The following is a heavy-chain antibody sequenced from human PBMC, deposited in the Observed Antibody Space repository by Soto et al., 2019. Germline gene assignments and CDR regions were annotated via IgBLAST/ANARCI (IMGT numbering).Heavy chain of an antibody. D-gene: IGHD5-12*01. Sequence: SETLSLTCTVSGGSISSGGYYWSWIRQHPGKGLEWIGYIYYSGSTYYNPSLKSRVTISVDTSKNQFSLKLSSVTAADTAVYYFAREGPGEMATIRYLNWFDPVCQGTLVTVSS. J-gene: IGHJ5*02. CDR3: AREGPGEMATIRYLNWFDP. V-gene: IGHV4-31*03. CDR1: GGSISSGGYY. CDR2: IYYSGST.